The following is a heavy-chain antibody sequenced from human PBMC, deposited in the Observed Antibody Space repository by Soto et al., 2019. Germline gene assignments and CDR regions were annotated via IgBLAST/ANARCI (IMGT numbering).Heavy chain of an antibody. D-gene: IGHD2-2*01. J-gene: IGHJ6*03. CDR3: ARDRLVLVPAAIYYYYIDV. CDR1: GFTFSSYW. CDR2: IKQDGSEK. Sequence: GGSLRLSCAASGFTFSSYWMIWVRQAPGKGLEWVANIKQDGSEKYYVDSVKGRFTISRDNAKNSLYLQMNSLRAEDTAVYYCARDRLVLVPAAIYYYYIDVWGNGATVTGSS. V-gene: IGHV3-7*01.